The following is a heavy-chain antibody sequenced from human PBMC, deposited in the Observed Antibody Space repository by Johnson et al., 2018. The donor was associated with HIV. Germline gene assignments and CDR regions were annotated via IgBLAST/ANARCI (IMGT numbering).Heavy chain of an antibody. CDR2: ISYDGSNT. CDR3: TTTRILWFGELSNAFDI. D-gene: IGHD3-10*01. V-gene: IGHV3-30-3*01. CDR1: GFTFSSYA. Sequence: QVQLVESGGGVVQPGRSLRLSCAASGFTFSSYAMHWVRQAPGKGLEWVAVISYDGSNTYYADSVKGRFTISRENSKNTLYLQMNNLKTEDTAVYHCTTTRILWFGELSNAFDIWGQGTMVTVSS. J-gene: IGHJ3*02.